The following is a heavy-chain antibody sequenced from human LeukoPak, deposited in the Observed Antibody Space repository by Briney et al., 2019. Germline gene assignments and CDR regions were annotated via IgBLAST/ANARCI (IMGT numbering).Heavy chain of an antibody. CDR1: GFNFVGHV. D-gene: IGHD6-19*01. CDR3: ARASGSFWYFDS. V-gene: IGHV3-49*04. J-gene: IGHJ4*02. CDR2: IPSKAFGGPA. Sequence: PGRSLRLSCTASGFNFVGHVMTWVRQAPGKGLEWVGFIPSKAFGGPAQYAASVKGRFTVSRDDSKSIAYLELNSLKTEDTAVYYCARASGSFWYFDSWGQGTLVTVSS.